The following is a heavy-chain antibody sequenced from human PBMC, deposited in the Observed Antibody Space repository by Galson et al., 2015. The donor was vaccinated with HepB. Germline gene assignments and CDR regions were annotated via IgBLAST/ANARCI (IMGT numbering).Heavy chain of an antibody. V-gene: IGHV3-33*01. CDR3: ARSSNGDYPADAFDI. J-gene: IGHJ3*02. CDR1: GFTFSSYG. D-gene: IGHD4-17*01. CDR2: IWYDGSNK. Sequence: SLRLSCAASGFTFSSYGMHWVRQAPGKGLEWVAVIWYDGSNKYYADSVKGRFTISRDNSKNTLYLQMNSLRAEDTAVYYCARSSNGDYPADAFDIWGQGTMVTVSS.